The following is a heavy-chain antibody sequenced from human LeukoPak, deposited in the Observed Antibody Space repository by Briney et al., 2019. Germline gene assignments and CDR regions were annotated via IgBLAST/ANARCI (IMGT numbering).Heavy chain of an antibody. V-gene: IGHV4-30-4*01. J-gene: IGHJ4*02. CDR3: AREEKYYDFRSGYDY. Sequence: SETLSLTCTVSGGSISGDYWSWIRQPPGKGLEWIGYISYSGTTNYNPSLKSRLNILVDTSKNQFSLKLTSVTAADTAVYYCAREEKYYDFRSGYDYWGQGTLVTVSS. D-gene: IGHD3-3*01. CDR1: GGSISGDY. CDR2: ISYSGTT.